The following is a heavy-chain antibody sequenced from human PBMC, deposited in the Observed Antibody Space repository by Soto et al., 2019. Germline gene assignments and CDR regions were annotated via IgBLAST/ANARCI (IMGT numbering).Heavy chain of an antibody. CDR3: ARDLFDSLWGEDY. CDR1: GYTFTSYA. J-gene: IGHJ4*02. V-gene: IGHV1-3*01. D-gene: IGHD3-16*01. CDR2: INAGNGNT. Sequence: ASVKVSCKASGYTFTSYAMHWVRQAPGQRLEWMGWINAGNGNTKYSQKFQGRVTITRDTSASTAYMELSSLRSEDTAVYYCARDLFDSLWGEDYWGQGPLLTVSS.